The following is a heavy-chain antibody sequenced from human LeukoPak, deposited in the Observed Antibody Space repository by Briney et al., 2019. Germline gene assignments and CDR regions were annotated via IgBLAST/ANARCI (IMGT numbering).Heavy chain of an antibody. V-gene: IGHV3-7*03. D-gene: IGHD4-17*01. CDR3: AESIYGDYFDY. Sequence: GGSLRLSCAASGFTFSSYWMSWVRQAPGKGLEWVANIKQDGNEKYYVDSVKGRFTISRDNAKNSLYLQMNSLRAEDTAVYYCAESIYGDYFDYWGQGTLVTVSS. CDR1: GFTFSSYW. CDR2: IKQDGNEK. J-gene: IGHJ4*02.